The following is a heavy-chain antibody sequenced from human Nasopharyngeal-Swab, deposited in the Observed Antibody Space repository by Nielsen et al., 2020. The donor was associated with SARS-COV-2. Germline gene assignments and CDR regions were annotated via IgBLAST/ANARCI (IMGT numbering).Heavy chain of an antibody. CDR1: GFTFSSYA. CDR2: ISYDGSNK. V-gene: IGHV3-30*14. J-gene: IGHJ6*02. Sequence: GGSLRLSCAASGFTFSSYAIHWVRQAPGKGLEWVAVISYDGSNKYYAGSVKGRFTISRENAKNSLYLQMNSLRAGDTAVYYCARAAFGGTFYYYYGMDVWGQGTTVTVSS. D-gene: IGHD3-16*01. CDR3: ARAAFGGTFYYYYGMDV.